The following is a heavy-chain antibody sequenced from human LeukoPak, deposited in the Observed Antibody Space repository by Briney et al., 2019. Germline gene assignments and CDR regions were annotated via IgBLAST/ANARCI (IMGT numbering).Heavy chain of an antibody. CDR2: IYHSGST. CDR3: ARDANWGFDY. Sequence: PSQTLSLTCTVSGDSLSSGDYYWSWIRQPPGKGLEWIGYIYHSGSTYYNPSLKSRVTISVDTSKKQFSLKLSSVTAADTAVYYCARDANWGFDYWGQGTLVTVSS. J-gene: IGHJ4*02. V-gene: IGHV4-30-4*01. CDR1: GDSLSSGDYY. D-gene: IGHD7-27*01.